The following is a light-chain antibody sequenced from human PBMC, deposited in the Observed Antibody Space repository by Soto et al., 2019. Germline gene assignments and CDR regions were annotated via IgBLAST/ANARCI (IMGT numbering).Light chain of an antibody. CDR1: SSDIGAHNF. CDR3: NSYTTSNTFV. CDR2: EVI. Sequence: SALTEPASVSGSPGQAITVSCSGTSSDIGAHNFVSWYQQLPGKAPKLIIYEVINRPSGVSDRFSGSKSGNTASLTISGLQSEDEADYYCNSYTTSNTFVFGSGTKVTVL. V-gene: IGLV2-14*03. J-gene: IGLJ1*01.